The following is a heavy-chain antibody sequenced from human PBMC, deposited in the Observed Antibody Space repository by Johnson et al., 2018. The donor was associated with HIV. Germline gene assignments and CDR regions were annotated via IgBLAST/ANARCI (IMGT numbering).Heavy chain of an antibody. CDR2: IKCDGSEK. CDR1: GFTFSSSW. V-gene: IGHV3-52*01. D-gene: IGHD2-2*02. J-gene: IGHJ3*02. Sequence: VQLVESGGGVVQPGRSLRLSCAASGFTFSSSWMHWVCQAPEKGLEWVADIKCDGSEKYYVDSVKGRFTISRDNSKNTLYLQMNSLRAEDTAVYYCARVGGLYCSSTSCYKGDAFDIWGQGTMVTVSS. CDR3: ARVGGLYCSSTSCYKGDAFDI.